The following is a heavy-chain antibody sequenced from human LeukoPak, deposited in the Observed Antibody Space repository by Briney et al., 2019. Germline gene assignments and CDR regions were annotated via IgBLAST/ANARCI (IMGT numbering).Heavy chain of an antibody. V-gene: IGHV3-23*01. CDR1: GFTFSSYA. D-gene: IGHD3-10*02. Sequence: GGSLRLSCAASGFTFSSYAMSWVRQAPGKGPEWVISGSGGSTVYADSVKGRFTISRDNSKNTLYLQMNSLRAEDTALYYCAREAQTTMYYFDYWGQGTLVTVSS. J-gene: IGHJ4*02. CDR2: ISGSGGST. CDR3: AREAQTTMYYFDY.